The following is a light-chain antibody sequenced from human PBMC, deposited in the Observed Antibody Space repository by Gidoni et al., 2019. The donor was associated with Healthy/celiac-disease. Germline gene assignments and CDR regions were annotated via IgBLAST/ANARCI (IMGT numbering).Light chain of an antibody. J-gene: IGKJ4*01. CDR1: PDISNY. CDR3: QQYDNLPPLT. V-gene: IGKV1-33*01. Sequence: DIQMTQSPSSLSASVGDRVTITCQASPDISNYLNWYQQKPGKAPKLLIYDASNLETGVPSRFSGSGSGTDFTFTISSLQPEDIATYYCQQYDNLPPLTFXGXTKVEIK. CDR2: DAS.